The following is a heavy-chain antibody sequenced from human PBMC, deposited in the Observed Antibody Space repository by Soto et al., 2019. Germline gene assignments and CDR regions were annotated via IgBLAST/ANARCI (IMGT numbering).Heavy chain of an antibody. CDR3: AILGGTYYAFDF. CDR2: IREDGGET. Sequence: EVQLAESGGDLVQSGGSLRLSCATSGFTFSDYWMNWVRQARGKGLEWVASIREDGGETHYVDSVKGRFTISRDNSKNTVSLQMNSLRDEDTAVYYCAILGGTYYAFDFWGQGTLVTVS. CDR1: GFTFSDYW. V-gene: IGHV3-7*03. J-gene: IGHJ3*01. D-gene: IGHD1-26*01.